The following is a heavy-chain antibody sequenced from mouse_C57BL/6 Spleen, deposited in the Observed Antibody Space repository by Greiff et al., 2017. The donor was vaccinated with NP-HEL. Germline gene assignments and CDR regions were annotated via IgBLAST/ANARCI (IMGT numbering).Heavy chain of an antibody. D-gene: IGHD4-1*01. CDR3: ARPVGRRDYAMDY. CDR1: GFTFSDYG. V-gene: IGHV5-17*01. CDR2: ISSGSSTI. J-gene: IGHJ4*01. Sequence: EVKVVESGGGLVKPGGSLKLSCAASGFTFSDYGMHWVRQAPEKGLEWVAYISSGSSTIYYADTVKGRFTISRDNAKNTLFLQMTSLRSEDTAMYYCARPVGRRDYAMDYWGQGTSVTVSS.